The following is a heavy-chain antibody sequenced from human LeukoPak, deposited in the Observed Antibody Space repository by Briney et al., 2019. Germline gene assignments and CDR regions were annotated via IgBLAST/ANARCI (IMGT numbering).Heavy chain of an antibody. CDR3: TRDKQALLGHGYYYYFMDV. CDR1: GYTFTGYC. CDR2: INPNSGGT. V-gene: IGHV1-2*02. Sequence: GASVKVSCKASGYTFTGYCMHWVRQAPGQGLEWMGWINPNSGGTNYAQKSQGRVTMTRDTPISTAYMELSRLRSDDTAVYYCTRDKQALLGHGYYYYFMDVWGKGTTVTVSS. J-gene: IGHJ6*03. D-gene: IGHD2/OR15-2a*01.